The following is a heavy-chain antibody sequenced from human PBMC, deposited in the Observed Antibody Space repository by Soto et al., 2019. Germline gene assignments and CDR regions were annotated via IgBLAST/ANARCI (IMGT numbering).Heavy chain of an antibody. Sequence: GGSLRLSCAASGFTLGKYTMGWVRQAPGKGLEWVAESYSAGGTEYADSVKGRFTISRDNSKNTLFLQMNTLGVEDTALYYCGRDRERHGISTCETWDEGNLLKVSS. D-gene: IGHD3-3*01. CDR1: GFTLGKYT. CDR3: GRDRERHGISTCET. CDR2: YSAGGT. V-gene: IGHV3-23*01. J-gene: IGHJ5*02.